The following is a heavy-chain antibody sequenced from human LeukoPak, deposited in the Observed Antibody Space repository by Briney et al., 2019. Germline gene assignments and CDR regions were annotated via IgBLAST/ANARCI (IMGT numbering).Heavy chain of an antibody. CDR2: IYPGDSDT. CDR1: GYSFTSYW. V-gene: IGHV5-51*01. J-gene: IGHJ5*02. Sequence: GESLKISCKGSGYSFTSYWIGWVRQMPGKGLEWMGIIYPGDSDTRYSPSFQGQVTISADKSISTAYLQWSSLEASDTAMYYCARRSSTGTSGGWFDPWGQGTLVTVSS. CDR3: ARRSSTGTSGGWFDP. D-gene: IGHD1-1*01.